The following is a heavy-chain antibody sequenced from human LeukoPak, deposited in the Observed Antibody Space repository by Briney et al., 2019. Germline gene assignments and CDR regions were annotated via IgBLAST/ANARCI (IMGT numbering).Heavy chain of an antibody. Sequence: SGGSLRLSCAASGFTVSSNYMSWVRQAPGKGLEWVSAISGSGGSTYYAVSVKGRFTISRDNSKNTLYLQMNSLRAEDTAVYYCARRRYPFDYWGQGTLVTVSS. J-gene: IGHJ4*02. V-gene: IGHV3-23*01. D-gene: IGHD1-26*01. CDR1: GFTVSSNY. CDR2: ISGSGGST. CDR3: ARRRYPFDY.